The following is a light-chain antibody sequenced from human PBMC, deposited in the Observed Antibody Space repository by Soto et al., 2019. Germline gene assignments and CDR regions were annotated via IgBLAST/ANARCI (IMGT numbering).Light chain of an antibody. CDR2: EVS. CDR3: CSYAGSSTLYV. Sequence: QSALTQPASVSGSPGQSITISCTGTSSDVGSYSLVSWYQQHPGKAPKLMIYEVSKRPSGVSNRFSGSKSGNTASLTISGLQAEDECDYSCCSYAGSSTLYVFGSGTKVTVL. CDR1: SSDVGSYSL. J-gene: IGLJ1*01. V-gene: IGLV2-23*02.